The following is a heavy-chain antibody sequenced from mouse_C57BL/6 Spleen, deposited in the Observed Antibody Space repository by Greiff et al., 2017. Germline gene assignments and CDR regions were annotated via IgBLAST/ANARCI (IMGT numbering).Heavy chain of an antibody. J-gene: IGHJ2*01. Sequence: EVKLVESEGGLVQPGSSMKLSCTASGFTFSDYYMAWVRQVPEKGLEWVANINYDGSSTYYLDSLKSRFIISRDNAKNLLYLQMSSLKSEDTATYYCARDTFIPLDYWGQGTTLTVSS. CDR3: ARDTFIPLDY. V-gene: IGHV5-16*01. CDR2: INYDGSST. D-gene: IGHD1-1*01. CDR1: GFTFSDYY.